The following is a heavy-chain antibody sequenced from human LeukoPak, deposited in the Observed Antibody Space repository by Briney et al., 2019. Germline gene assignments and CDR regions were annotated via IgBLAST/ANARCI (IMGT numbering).Heavy chain of an antibody. J-gene: IGHJ4*02. V-gene: IGHV3-23*01. CDR3: AKGPEYYYGSGSYYNEDY. CDR1: GFTFSSYG. D-gene: IGHD3-10*01. Sequence: PGGSLRLSCAASGFTFSSYGMHWVRQAPGKGLEWVSAISGSGGSTYYADSVKGRFTISRDNSKNTLYLQMNSLRAEDTAVYYCAKGPEYYYGSGSYYNEDYWGQGTLVTVSS. CDR2: ISGSGGST.